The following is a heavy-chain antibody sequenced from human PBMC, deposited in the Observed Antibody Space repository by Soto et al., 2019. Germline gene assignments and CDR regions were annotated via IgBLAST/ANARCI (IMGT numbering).Heavy chain of an antibody. V-gene: IGHV4-59*01. CDR1: GGSISSYY. J-gene: IGHJ6*02. D-gene: IGHD5-12*01. Sequence: SETLSLTCTVSGGSISSYYWSWIRQPPGKGLEWIGYIYYSGSTNYNPSLKSRVTISVDTSKNQFSLKLSSVTAADTAVYYCARGGWLQPKARYYYYGMDVWGQGTTVTVSS. CDR2: IYYSGST. CDR3: ARGGWLQPKARYYYYGMDV.